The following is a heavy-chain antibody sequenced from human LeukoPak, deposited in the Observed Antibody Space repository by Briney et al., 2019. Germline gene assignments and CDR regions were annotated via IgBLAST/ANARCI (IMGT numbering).Heavy chain of an antibody. V-gene: IGHV1-2*02. D-gene: IGHD1-1*01. CDR3: ARDFLSGRRWDYYYYYYGMDV. Sequence: ASVKVSCKASGYTFTGYYMHWVRQAPGQGLEWMGWINPNSGGTNYAQKFQGRVTMTRDTPISTAYMELSRLRSDDTAVYYCARDFLSGRRWDYYYYYYGMDVWGQGTTVTVS. CDR2: INPNSGGT. J-gene: IGHJ6*02. CDR1: GYTFTGYY.